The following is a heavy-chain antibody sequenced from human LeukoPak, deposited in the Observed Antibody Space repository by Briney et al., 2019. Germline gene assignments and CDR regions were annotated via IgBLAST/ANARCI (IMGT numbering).Heavy chain of an antibody. D-gene: IGHD2-2*01. CDR1: GGTFSSYA. CDR3: ATGYCSSTSCRYFDY. Sequence: GSSAKVSCKASGGTFSSYAISWVRQAPGQGLEWMGGIIPIFGTANYAQKFQGRVTITADESTSTAYMELSSLRSEDTAVYYCATGYCSSTSCRYFDYWGQGTPVTVSS. V-gene: IGHV1-69*01. J-gene: IGHJ4*02. CDR2: IIPIFGTA.